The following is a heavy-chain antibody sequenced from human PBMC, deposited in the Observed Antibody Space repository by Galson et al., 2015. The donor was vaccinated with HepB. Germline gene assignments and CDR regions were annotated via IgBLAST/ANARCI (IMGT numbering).Heavy chain of an antibody. Sequence: SVKVSCKASGYTFTSYAMHWVRQAPGQRLEWMGWINAGNGNTKYSQKFQGRVTITRDTSASTAYMELSSLRSEDTAVYYCASYYDSSGYPVPYYYYGMDVWGQGTTVTVSS. CDR1: GYTFTSYA. CDR3: ASYYDSSGYPVPYYYYGMDV. CDR2: INAGNGNT. J-gene: IGHJ6*02. D-gene: IGHD3-22*01. V-gene: IGHV1-3*01.